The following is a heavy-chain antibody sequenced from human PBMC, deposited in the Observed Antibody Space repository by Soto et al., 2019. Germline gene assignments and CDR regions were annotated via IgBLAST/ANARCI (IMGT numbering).Heavy chain of an antibody. V-gene: IGHV3-48*02. CDR2: ISSSSGTI. CDR1: GFTFSSYS. CDR3: ARDKDSSGWYNWFDP. Sequence: PGGSLRLSCAASGFTFSSYSMNWVRQAPGKGLEWVSYISSSSGTIYYADSVKGRFTISRDNAKNSLYLQMNSLRDEDTAVYYCARDKDSSGWYNWFDPWGQGTLVTVSS. J-gene: IGHJ5*02. D-gene: IGHD6-19*01.